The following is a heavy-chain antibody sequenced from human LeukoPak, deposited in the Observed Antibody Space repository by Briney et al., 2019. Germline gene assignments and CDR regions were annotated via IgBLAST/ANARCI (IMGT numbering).Heavy chain of an antibody. D-gene: IGHD3-10*01. CDR2: LFSGGST. J-gene: IGHJ6*02. CDR1: GFTISSNY. CDR3: AGSGSYYYYGMDV. V-gene: IGHV3-53*01. Sequence: QPGGSLRLSCAASGFTISSNYMSWVRQAPGKGLEWVSVLFSGGSTYYADSVKGRFTVSRDHSKNTLYLQMKSLRAEDTAVYYCAGSGSYYYYGMDVWGQGTTVTVSS.